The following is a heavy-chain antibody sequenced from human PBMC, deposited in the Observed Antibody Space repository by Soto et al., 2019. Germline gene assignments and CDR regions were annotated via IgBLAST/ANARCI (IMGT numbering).Heavy chain of an antibody. V-gene: IGHV4-59*11. CDR1: GGSINNHY. CDR3: ARANWYSEY. D-gene: IGHD7-27*01. J-gene: IGHJ4*02. CDR2: IYYTGST. Sequence: QVHLQESGPGLVKPSETLSLTCTVSGGSINNHYWSWIRQLPGKGLEWIGYIYYTGSTNYNPSLKSRVTMSVDTSKNQCSLNLTSLTAADTAIYYCARANWYSEYWGQGTLVTVSS.